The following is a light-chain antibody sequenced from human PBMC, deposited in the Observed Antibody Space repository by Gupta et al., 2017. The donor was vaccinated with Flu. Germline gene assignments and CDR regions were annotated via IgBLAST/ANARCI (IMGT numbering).Light chain of an antibody. V-gene: IGKV1-39*01. J-gene: IGKJ2*01. Sequence: DIHMTQSPSSLSASVVDRVTITCRASQSISSYLNWYQQKPGKAPKLLIYAASRVQSGVPSRFSGSGTGTDFTLTISRRQPEDFATYYCQHRNSTPFIFGQGTKLEIK. CDR2: AAS. CDR3: QHRNSTPFI. CDR1: QSISSY.